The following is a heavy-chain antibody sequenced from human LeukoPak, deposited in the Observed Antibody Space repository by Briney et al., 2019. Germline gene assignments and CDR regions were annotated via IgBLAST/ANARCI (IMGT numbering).Heavy chain of an antibody. Sequence: GRSLRLSCTASGFTFSSYPMHWVRQAPGKGLEWVAVIGYDGVNKFYTDSVKGRFTISRGDSKSTLYLQMDSLRAEDTAVCYCARDFIRGAPDYLDLWGQGTLVTVAS. CDR1: GFTFSSYP. J-gene: IGHJ4*02. D-gene: IGHD3-10*01. V-gene: IGHV3-30*04. CDR2: IGYDGVNK. CDR3: ARDFIRGAPDYLDL.